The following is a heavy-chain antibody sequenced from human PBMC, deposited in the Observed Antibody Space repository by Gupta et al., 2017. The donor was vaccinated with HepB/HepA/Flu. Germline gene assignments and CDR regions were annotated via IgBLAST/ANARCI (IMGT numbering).Heavy chain of an antibody. V-gene: IGHV1-69*01. CDR3: ARGVVPAAIASSGYMDV. CDR2: IIPILGTA. J-gene: IGHJ6*03. Sequence: QVQLVQSGAEVKKPGSSVKVSCKASGGTFSSYAISWVRQAPGQGLEWMGGIIPILGTANYAQKFQGRVTITADESTSTAYMELSSLRSEDTAVYYCARGVVPAAIASSGYMDVWGKGTTVTVSS. D-gene: IGHD2-2*01. CDR1: GGTFSSYA.